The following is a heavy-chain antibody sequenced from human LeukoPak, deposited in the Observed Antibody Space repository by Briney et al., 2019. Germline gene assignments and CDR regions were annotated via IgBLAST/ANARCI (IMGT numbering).Heavy chain of an antibody. D-gene: IGHD1-1*01. CDR1: GFTVSINY. J-gene: IGHJ4*02. V-gene: IGHV3-66*01. CDR2: IYSGGDT. Sequence: PGRSLRLSCAASGFTVSINYLGWIRKAPATWLDWASVIYSGGDTNYADSVKGRFTTSRDNSRNSVYLQMNSLRDEDTAVYYCASFPEGPQLKRQTFDYWGQGTLVTVSS. CDR3: ASFPEGPQLKRQTFDY.